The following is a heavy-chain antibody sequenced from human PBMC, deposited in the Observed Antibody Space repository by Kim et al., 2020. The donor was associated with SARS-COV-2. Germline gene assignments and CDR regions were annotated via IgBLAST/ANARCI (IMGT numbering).Heavy chain of an antibody. CDR3: ARDVGYFDL. J-gene: IGHJ2*01. CDR2: IYYSGST. D-gene: IGHD2-15*01. Sequence: SETLSLTCTVSGGSISSYYWSWIRQPPGKGLKWIGYIYYSGSTNYNPSLKSRVTISVDTSKNQFSLKLTSVTAADTAVYYCARDVGYFDLWGRGTLVTVSS. V-gene: IGHV4-59*13. CDR1: GGSISSYY.